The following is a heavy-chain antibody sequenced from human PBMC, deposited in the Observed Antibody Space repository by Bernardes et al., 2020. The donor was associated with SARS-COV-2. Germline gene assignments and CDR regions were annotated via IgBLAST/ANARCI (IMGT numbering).Heavy chain of an antibody. J-gene: IGHJ6*02. CDR2: IYTSGST. CDR3: ARDFWSGYYTYYYYGMDV. CDR1: GGSISSGSYY. D-gene: IGHD3-3*01. V-gene: IGHV4-61*02. Sequence: SETLSLTCTVSGGSISSGSYYWSWIRQPAGKGLEWIGRIYTSGSTNYNPSLKSRVTISVDTSKNQFSLKLSSVTAADTAVYYCARDFWSGYYTYYYYGMDVWGQGTTVTVSS.